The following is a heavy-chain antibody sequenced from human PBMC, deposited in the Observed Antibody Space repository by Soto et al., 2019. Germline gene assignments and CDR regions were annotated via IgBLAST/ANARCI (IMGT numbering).Heavy chain of an antibody. CDR3: ARVLPAYTAMVNDAFDI. CDR2: IYYSGST. D-gene: IGHD5-18*01. CDR1: GGSISSGGYY. V-gene: IGHV4-31*03. J-gene: IGHJ3*02. Sequence: SETLSLTCTVSGGSISSGGYYWSWIRQHPGKGLEWIGYIYYSGSTYYNPSLKSRVTISVDTSKNQFSLKLSSVTAADTAVYYCARVLPAYTAMVNDAFDIWGQGTMVTVSS.